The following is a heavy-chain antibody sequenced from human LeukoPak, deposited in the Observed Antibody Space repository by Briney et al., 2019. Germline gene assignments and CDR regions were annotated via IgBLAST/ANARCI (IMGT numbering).Heavy chain of an antibody. J-gene: IGHJ4*02. CDR1: GYTFTSYS. CDR2: INPSGGST. D-gene: IGHD6-19*01. CDR3: ARAGDSSGWDYFDY. V-gene: IGHV1-46*01. Sequence: ASVKVSCKASGYTFTSYSMHWVRQAPRQGLEWMGIINPSGGSTSYVQKFKGRVTMTRDTSTSTVYMVLSSLRSEDTAVYYCARAGDSSGWDYFDYWGQGTLVTVSS.